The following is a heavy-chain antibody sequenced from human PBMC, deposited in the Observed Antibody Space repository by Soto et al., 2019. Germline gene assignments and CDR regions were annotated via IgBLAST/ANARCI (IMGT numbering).Heavy chain of an antibody. J-gene: IGHJ5*02. V-gene: IGHV1-69*06. D-gene: IGHD5-18*01. CDR3: ARDGDTAMVSPLYNWFDP. CDR2: IIPIFGTA. Sequence: ASVKVSCKASGGTFSSYAISWVRQAPGQGLEWMGGIIPIFGTANYAQKFQGRVTITADKSTSTAYMELSSLRSEDTAVYYCARDGDTAMVSPLYNWFDPCGQGTLVTVS. CDR1: GGTFSSYA.